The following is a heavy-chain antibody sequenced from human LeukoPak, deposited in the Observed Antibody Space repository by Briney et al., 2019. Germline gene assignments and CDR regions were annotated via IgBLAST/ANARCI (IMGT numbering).Heavy chain of an antibody. CDR2: ISAYNGHT. J-gene: IGHJ4*02. D-gene: IGHD5-18*01. CDR1: GYTFTSYG. Sequence: ASVKVSCKASGYTFTSYGISWVRQAPGQGLEWMGWISAYNGHTNYAQKFQGRVTMTTETSTSTAYMDLRSLRSDDTAVYYCARSLTAMVTFDYWGQGTLVTVSS. V-gene: IGHV1-18*01. CDR3: ARSLTAMVTFDY.